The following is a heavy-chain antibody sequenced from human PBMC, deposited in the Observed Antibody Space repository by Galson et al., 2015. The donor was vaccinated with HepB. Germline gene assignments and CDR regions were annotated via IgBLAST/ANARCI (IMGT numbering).Heavy chain of an antibody. CDR3: AKNGDQRKYYYYYMDV. D-gene: IGHD4-17*01. V-gene: IGHV3-30*18. CDR2: ISYDGSNK. Sequence: SLRLSCAASGFTFSSYGMHWVRQAPGKGLEWVAVISYDGSNKYYADSVKGRFTISRDNSKNTLYLQMNSLRAEDTAVYYCAKNGDQRKYYYYYMDVWGKGATVTVSS. J-gene: IGHJ6*03. CDR1: GFTFSSYG.